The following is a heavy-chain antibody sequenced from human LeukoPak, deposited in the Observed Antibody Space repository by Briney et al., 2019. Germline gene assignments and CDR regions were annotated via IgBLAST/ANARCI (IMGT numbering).Heavy chain of an antibody. V-gene: IGHV4-59*01. CDR2: IYYSGST. Sequence: SETLSLTCTVSGGSISTYYWSWIRQPPGKGLEWIGYIYYSGSTNYNPSLKSRITISVDTSRNQFSLGLSSVTAADTAVYYCARLVGGYYPHFDYWGQGTLVTVSS. CDR1: GGSISTYY. J-gene: IGHJ4*02. D-gene: IGHD3-22*01. CDR3: ARLVGGYYPHFDY.